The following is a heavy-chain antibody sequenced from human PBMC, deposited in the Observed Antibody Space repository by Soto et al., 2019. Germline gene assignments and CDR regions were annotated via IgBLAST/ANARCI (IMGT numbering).Heavy chain of an antibody. CDR2: IYSGGTT. Sequence: GGSLRLSCAASGFTVSTNYMNWVRQAPGEGLEWVSLIYSGGTTYYADSVKGRFTISRDSSKNTLYLQMTGLRAEDTAVYYCARGPGNQLPRDRGNYYYAVDVWGQGTTVTVSS. CDR3: ARGPGNQLPRDRGNYYYAVDV. D-gene: IGHD2-2*01. V-gene: IGHV3-53*01. CDR1: GFTVSTNY. J-gene: IGHJ6*01.